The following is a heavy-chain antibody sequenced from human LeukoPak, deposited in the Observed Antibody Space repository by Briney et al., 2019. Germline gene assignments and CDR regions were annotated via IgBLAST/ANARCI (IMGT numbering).Heavy chain of an antibody. D-gene: IGHD5-12*01. Sequence: SVTLSLTCTVSGGSISSYYWSWIRQPPGKGLEWIGYIYYSGSTNYNPSLKSRVTISVDTSKNQFSLKLSSVTAADTAVYYCARGPQYSGYDGWSWYYYYYYMDVWGKGTTVTVSS. CDR3: ARGPQYSGYDGWSWYYYYYYMDV. CDR1: GGSISSYY. CDR2: IYYSGST. J-gene: IGHJ6*03. V-gene: IGHV4-59*01.